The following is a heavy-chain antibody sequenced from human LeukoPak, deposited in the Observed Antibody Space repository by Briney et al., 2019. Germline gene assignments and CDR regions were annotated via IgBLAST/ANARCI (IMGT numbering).Heavy chain of an antibody. CDR3: ARLGYCSSTSCSNNWFDP. Sequence: PGRSLRLSCAASGFTFSSYAMSWVRQAPGKGLEWVSAISGSGGSTYYADSVKGRFTISRDNSKNTLYLQMNSLRAEDTAVYYCARLGYCSSTSCSNNWFDPWGQGTLVTVSS. D-gene: IGHD2-2*01. CDR2: ISGSGGST. J-gene: IGHJ5*02. V-gene: IGHV3-23*01. CDR1: GFTFSSYA.